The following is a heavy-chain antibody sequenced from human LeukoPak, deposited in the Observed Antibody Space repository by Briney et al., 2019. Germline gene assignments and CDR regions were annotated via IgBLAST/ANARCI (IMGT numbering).Heavy chain of an antibody. V-gene: IGHV3-30*03. CDR3: ARAGLEYQLPLNSNWFDP. J-gene: IGHJ5*02. CDR1: GFPFSNYG. CDR2: ISYDGNNE. Sequence: PGGSLRLSCAASGFPFSNYGMHWVRQTPGKGLEWVAVISYDGNNEYYADSVKGRFTISRDNAKNSLYLQMNSLRAEDTAVYYCARAGLEYQLPLNSNWFDPWGQGTLVTVSS. D-gene: IGHD2-2*01.